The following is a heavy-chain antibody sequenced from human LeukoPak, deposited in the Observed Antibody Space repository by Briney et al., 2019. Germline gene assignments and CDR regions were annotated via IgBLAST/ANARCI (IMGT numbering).Heavy chain of an antibody. J-gene: IGHJ3*02. CDR2: INPNSGGT. D-gene: IGHD2-2*01. V-gene: IGHV1-2*02. CDR1: GYTFTGYY. CDR3: AREGAGGYCSSTSCSPDAFDI. Sequence: ASVKVSCKASGYTFTGYYMHWVRQAPGQGLEWMGWINPNSGGTNYAQKFQGRVTMTRDTSISTAYMELSRLRSDDTAVYYCAREGAGGYCSSTSCSPDAFDIWGQGTMVTVSS.